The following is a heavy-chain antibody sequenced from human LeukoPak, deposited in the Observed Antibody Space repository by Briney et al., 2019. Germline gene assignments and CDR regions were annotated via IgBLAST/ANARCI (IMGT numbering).Heavy chain of an antibody. D-gene: IGHD1-26*01. CDR2: ISGGGGST. J-gene: IGHJ4*02. V-gene: IGHV3-23*01. CDR1: GFTFSSHA. CDR3: TKVAVGATPQVGYFDY. Sequence: GGSLRLSCEVSGFTFSSHAMGWVRQAPGEGLEWVSVISGGGGSTYYADSLKGRFTISRDNSKNTLYLQMNSLTAADTAVYYCTKVAVGATPQVGYFDYWGQGTLVTVSS.